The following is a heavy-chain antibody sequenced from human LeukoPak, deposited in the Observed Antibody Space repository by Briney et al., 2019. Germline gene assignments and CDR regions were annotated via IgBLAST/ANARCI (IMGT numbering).Heavy chain of an antibody. Sequence: SETLSLTCTVSGGSISSSSYYWGWIRQPPGQGLEWIGSIYYSGSTYYNPSLKSRVTISVDTPKNQFSLKLSSVTAADTAVYYCARRLLLRYFDWLFDYWGQGTLVTVSS. D-gene: IGHD3-9*01. CDR3: ARRLLLRYFDWLFDY. CDR1: GGSISSSSYY. CDR2: IYYSGST. J-gene: IGHJ4*02. V-gene: IGHV4-39*01.